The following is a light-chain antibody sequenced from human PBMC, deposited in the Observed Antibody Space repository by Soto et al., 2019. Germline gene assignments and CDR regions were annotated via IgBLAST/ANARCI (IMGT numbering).Light chain of an antibody. CDR3: QQYNNWPPFT. Sequence: EIVMTQSPATLSVSLGERATLSCRASQSVSSNLAWYQQKPGQAPRLLIYGASTRATGIPARFSGSGSGTEFTLTISSLQSEDFAVYYCQQYNNWPPFTVGPGTKVDIK. CDR2: GAS. CDR1: QSVSSN. V-gene: IGKV3D-15*01. J-gene: IGKJ3*01.